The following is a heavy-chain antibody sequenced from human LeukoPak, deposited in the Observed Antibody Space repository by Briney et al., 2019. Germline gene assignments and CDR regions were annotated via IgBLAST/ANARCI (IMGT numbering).Heavy chain of an antibody. CDR3: AKDRWEILWRGELDH. D-gene: IGHD1-26*01. Sequence: PGGSLRLSCAASGFTFSSYGMHWVRQAPGKGLELVALISYDGSNKYYADSVKGRFTISRDNSKNELYLQMNSLRADDTAVYYCAKDRWEILWRGELDHWGQGTLVTVSS. CDR2: ISYDGSNK. J-gene: IGHJ4*02. V-gene: IGHV3-30*18. CDR1: GFTFSSYG.